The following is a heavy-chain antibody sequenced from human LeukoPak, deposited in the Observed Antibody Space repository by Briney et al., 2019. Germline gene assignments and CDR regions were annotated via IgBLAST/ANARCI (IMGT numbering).Heavy chain of an antibody. CDR1: GYTFIGYS. Sequence: ASVKVSCKASGYTFIGYSISWVRQAPGHGLEWMGWITPYNGNTNYVQNFQGRVTMTTDTSTSTAYMELRRLRSDDTAVYYCAREYGGNPGLFGYWGQGTLVTVSS. CDR3: AREYGGNPGLFGY. J-gene: IGHJ4*02. CDR2: ITPYNGNT. V-gene: IGHV1-18*01. D-gene: IGHD4-23*01.